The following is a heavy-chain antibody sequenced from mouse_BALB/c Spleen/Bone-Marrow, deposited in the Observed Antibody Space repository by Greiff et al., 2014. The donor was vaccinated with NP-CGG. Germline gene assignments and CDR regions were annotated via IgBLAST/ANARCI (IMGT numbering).Heavy chain of an antibody. CDR2: IYPGGGYT. Sequence: VRPGTSVKMSCKAAGYTFTNYWXGWVKQXXXHGLEWIGDIYPGGGYTNYNEKFKGKATLTADTSSSTAYMQLSSLTSEDSAIYYCARGEDGLDYWGQGTTLTVSS. CDR3: ARGEDGLDY. CDR1: GYTFTNYW. V-gene: IGHV1-63*02. D-gene: IGHD2-3*01. J-gene: IGHJ2*01.